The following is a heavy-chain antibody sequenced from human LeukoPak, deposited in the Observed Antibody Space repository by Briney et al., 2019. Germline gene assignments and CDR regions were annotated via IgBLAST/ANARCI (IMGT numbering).Heavy chain of an antibody. CDR1: GGSISSYY. Sequence: SETLSLTCTVSGGSISSYYWSWIRQPPGKGLEWIGYIYYGGSTNYNPSLKSRVTISVDTSKNQFSLKLSSVTAADTAVYYCARVNPNYYDSSGYHGYYYYGMDVWGQGTTVTVSS. J-gene: IGHJ6*02. CDR3: ARVNPNYYDSSGYHGYYYYGMDV. CDR2: IYYGGST. V-gene: IGHV4-59*01. D-gene: IGHD3-22*01.